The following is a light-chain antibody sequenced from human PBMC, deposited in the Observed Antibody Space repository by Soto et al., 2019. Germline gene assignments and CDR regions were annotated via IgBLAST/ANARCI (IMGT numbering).Light chain of an antibody. CDR1: QVITNF. J-gene: IGKJ4*01. CDR2: SAS. V-gene: IGKV1-27*01. CDR3: QKYNSAPLN. Sequence: IQMTQSPSSLSASVVYRVTITCRASQVITNFLAWYQQKPGKVPRLLIYSASTLQSGVPSRFSGSGSGTDFTLTISSLQPEDVGTYYCQKYNSAPLNFGGGTKVDIK.